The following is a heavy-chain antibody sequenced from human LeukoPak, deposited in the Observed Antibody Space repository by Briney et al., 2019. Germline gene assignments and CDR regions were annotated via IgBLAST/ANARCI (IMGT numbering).Heavy chain of an antibody. D-gene: IGHD3-10*01. CDR1: GFTFSSYS. V-gene: IGHV3-48*01. Sequence: PGGSLRLSCAASGFTFSSYSMNWVRQAPGKGLEWASYISSSSSTIYYADSVKGRFTISRDNAKNSLYLQMNSLRAEDTAVYYCARDPYYYGSGSPDYWGQGTLVTVSS. J-gene: IGHJ4*02. CDR3: ARDPYYYGSGSPDY. CDR2: ISSSSSTI.